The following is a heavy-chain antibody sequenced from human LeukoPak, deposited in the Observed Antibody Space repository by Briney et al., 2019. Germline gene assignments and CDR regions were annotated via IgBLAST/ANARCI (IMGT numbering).Heavy chain of an antibody. CDR1: GFTFSTYS. V-gene: IGHV3-21*01. D-gene: IGHD5-12*01. CDR2: ISSGSSYI. CDR3: ARDSGYDYVWFDP. Sequence: NPGGSLRLSCAASGFTFSTYSMNWVRQAPGKGLEWVSSISSGSSYIYYADSVKGRFTISRDNAKNSLYLQMNSLRAEDTAVYYCARDSGYDYVWFDPWGQGTLVTVSS. J-gene: IGHJ5*02.